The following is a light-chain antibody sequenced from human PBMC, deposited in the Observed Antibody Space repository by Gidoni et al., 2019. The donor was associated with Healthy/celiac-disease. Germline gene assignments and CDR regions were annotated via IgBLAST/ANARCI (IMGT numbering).Light chain of an antibody. CDR1: QSVLYSSNNKNY. CDR2: WAS. CDR3: QRYYSTPWT. V-gene: IGKV4-1*01. J-gene: IGKJ1*01. Sequence: DIVMTQSPDSEAGSLGERATINCKSSQSVLYSSNNKNYLAGYQQKQGQRPKLLISWASTRASGVPDRFRGSGSGTDFTLPFGSLQAGDVAVYYCQRYYSTPWTFGQGTKVEIK.